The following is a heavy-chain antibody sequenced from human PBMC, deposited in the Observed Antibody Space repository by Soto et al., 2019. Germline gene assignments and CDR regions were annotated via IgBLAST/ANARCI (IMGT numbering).Heavy chain of an antibody. J-gene: IGHJ5*02. V-gene: IGHV3-11*01. CDR2: ISSSGNTI. Sequence: QVQLVESGGGVVKTSGSLRIACAASGFTFSDYYMSWVRQAPGKGLGWGSYISSSGNTIYYADSVKGRFTISRDNAKNSVYLQMNSLRAEDTALYFCAKMSSENYYDPVFSWGQGTLVTVSS. CDR1: GFTFSDYY. D-gene: IGHD3-22*01. CDR3: AKMSSENYYDPVFS.